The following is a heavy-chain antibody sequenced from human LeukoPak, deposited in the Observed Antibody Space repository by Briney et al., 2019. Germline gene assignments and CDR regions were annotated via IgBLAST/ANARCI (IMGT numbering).Heavy chain of an antibody. D-gene: IGHD4-23*01. CDR2: INVNSGGP. Sequence: ASVKVSCKASGYTFTAYYMHWVRQAPGQGLEWMGWINVNSGGPNFAQQFQGGVTMNRDPSISTASMELSRLRSGDADVYYCARDRGQIGGNAYAAYDIWGQGTMVTVSS. CDR1: GYTFTAYY. CDR3: ARDRGQIGGNAYAAYDI. J-gene: IGHJ3*02. V-gene: IGHV1-2*02.